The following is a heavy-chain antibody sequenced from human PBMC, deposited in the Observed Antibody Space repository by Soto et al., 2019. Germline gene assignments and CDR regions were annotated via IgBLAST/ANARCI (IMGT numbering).Heavy chain of an antibody. Sequence: SETLSLTCTVSGGSISSYYWSRIRQPPGKGLEWIGYIYYSGSTNYNPSLKSRVTISVDTSKNQFSLKLSSVTAADTAVYYCASSVVGATGIDYWGQGTLVTVSS. J-gene: IGHJ4*02. CDR3: ASSVVGATGIDY. CDR1: GGSISSYY. V-gene: IGHV4-59*01. D-gene: IGHD1-26*01. CDR2: IYYSGST.